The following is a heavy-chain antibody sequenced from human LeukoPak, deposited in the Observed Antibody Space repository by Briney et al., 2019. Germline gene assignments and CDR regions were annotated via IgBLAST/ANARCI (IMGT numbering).Heavy chain of an antibody. CDR3: ASAEPRGIIWYPS. D-gene: IGHD6-13*01. Sequence: SETLSLTCTASGGSISSYSWSWIRQPPGKGLEWIGYIYYSGSTNYNPSLKSRVTMSVDKSKNQFSLNLSSVTAADTAVYYCASAEPRGIIWYPSWGQGTLVTVSS. J-gene: IGHJ5*02. V-gene: IGHV4-59*12. CDR1: GGSISSYS. CDR2: IYYSGST.